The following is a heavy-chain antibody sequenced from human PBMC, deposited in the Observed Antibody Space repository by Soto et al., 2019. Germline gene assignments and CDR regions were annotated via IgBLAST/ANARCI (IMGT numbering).Heavy chain of an antibody. CDR3: ARDGTDDAFDI. V-gene: IGHV3-7*03. CDR1: GFTFSSFW. J-gene: IGHJ3*02. CDR2: IKHDGSEK. Sequence: EVQLVESGGGLVQPGGSLRLSCAASGFTFSSFWMSWVRQAPGKGLEWVAKIKHDGSEKFYVNSVEGRFTISRDSTKKSLYLQMNSLRAADTAVYYCARDGTDDAFDIWGQGTMVTVSS.